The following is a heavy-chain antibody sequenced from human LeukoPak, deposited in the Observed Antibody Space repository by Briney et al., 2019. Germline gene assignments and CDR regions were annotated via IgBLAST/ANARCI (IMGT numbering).Heavy chain of an antibody. V-gene: IGHV1-8*01. J-gene: IGHJ4*02. CDR1: GYTFTSYD. CDR3: ARGLFSSSWY. CDR2: MNPNSGNT. D-gene: IGHD6-13*01. Sequence: ASVKLSCKASGYTFTSYDINWVRQATGQGLEWMGWMNPNSGNTGYAQKFQGSVTMTRINSITTAYMELRSIRSEDTAVYYCARGLFSSSWYWGQGTLVTVSS.